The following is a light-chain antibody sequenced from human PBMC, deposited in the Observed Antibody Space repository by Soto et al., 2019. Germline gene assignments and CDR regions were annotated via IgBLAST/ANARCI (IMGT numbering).Light chain of an antibody. CDR2: DAS. V-gene: IGKV3-11*01. CDR3: QQRSNGSRYT. J-gene: IGKJ2*01. Sequence: EIVLTQSQATLSLSPGERDTLSCRASQSVRTFLAWYHQKPGQAPRLLINDASNRATGIPHRFSGTGSGTDFALTISSREPEDVAVYYCQQRSNGSRYTCGQGTKLEIK. CDR1: QSVRTF.